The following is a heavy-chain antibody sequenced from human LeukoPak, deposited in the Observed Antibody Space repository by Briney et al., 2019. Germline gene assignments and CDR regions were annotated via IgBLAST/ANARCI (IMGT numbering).Heavy chain of an antibody. CDR3: ARGGETFIDY. CDR1: GYTFTGYY. V-gene: IGHV1-69*13. D-gene: IGHD3-10*01. J-gene: IGHJ4*02. CDR2: IIPIFGTA. Sequence: GASVKVSCKASGYTFTGYYMHWVRQAPGQGLEWMGGIIPIFGTANYAQKFQGRVTITADESTSTAYMELSSLRSEDTAVYYCARGGETFIDYWGQGTLVTVSS.